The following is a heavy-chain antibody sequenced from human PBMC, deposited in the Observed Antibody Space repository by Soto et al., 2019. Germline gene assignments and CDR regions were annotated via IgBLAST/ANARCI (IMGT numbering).Heavy chain of an antibody. V-gene: IGHV1-69*12. Sequence: QVQLVQSGAEVKKPGSSVKVSCKASGGTFSNYALSWVRQAPGQGLEWMGDIIPIFGTTNNAQTFQGRVTITADEAKSPAYMELSSLRSEDTAVYSCASRGEREYYDTSGDGWGQGTLVTVSS. D-gene: IGHD3-22*01. CDR2: IIPIFGTT. CDR1: GGTFSNYA. J-gene: IGHJ1*01. CDR3: ASRGEREYYDTSGDG.